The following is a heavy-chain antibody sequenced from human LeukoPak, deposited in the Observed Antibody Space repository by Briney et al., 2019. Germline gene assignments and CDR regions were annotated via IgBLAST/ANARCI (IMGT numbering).Heavy chain of an antibody. Sequence: SETLSLTCAVYGGSFSGYYWSWIRQPPGKGLEWIGEINHSGSTNYNPSLKSRVTISVDTSKNQFSLKLSSVTAADTAVYYCARGLTRNYFRRHYYYYMDVWGKGTTVTVSS. CDR2: INHSGST. CDR3: ARGLTRNYFRRHYYYYMDV. CDR1: GGSFSGYY. V-gene: IGHV4-34*01. J-gene: IGHJ6*03. D-gene: IGHD2/OR15-2a*01.